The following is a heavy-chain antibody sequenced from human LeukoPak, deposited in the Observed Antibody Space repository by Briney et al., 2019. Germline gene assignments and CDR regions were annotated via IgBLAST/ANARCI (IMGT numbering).Heavy chain of an antibody. V-gene: IGHV3-53*01. CDR1: RFTVSSNY. J-gene: IGHJ4*02. CDR3: AKETTKTPFRPGEATLTKGYFDY. CDR2: IYSGGST. D-gene: IGHD4-17*01. Sequence: PGGSLRLSCAVSRFTVSSNYMTWVRQAAGKGLEWVSVIYSGGSTYYADSVKGRFTISRDNPKNTLYLQMNSLRAEDTAVYYCAKETTKTPFRPGEATLTKGYFDYWGQGTLVTVSS.